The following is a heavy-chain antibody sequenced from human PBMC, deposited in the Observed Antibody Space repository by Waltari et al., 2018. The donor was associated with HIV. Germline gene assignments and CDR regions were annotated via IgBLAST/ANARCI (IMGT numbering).Heavy chain of an antibody. V-gene: IGHV4-4*07. CDR3: ARNLWFGEIMWFDP. Sequence: QVQLQESGPGLVRPSETLSRTCTVSGCSFISYYWSWIRQPAGKGLEWIGCIYYTGNTNYNPSLKSRVTMSVDAYNNQFSLRLNSVTAADTAVYYCARNLWFGEIMWFDPWGQGTLVTVSS. J-gene: IGHJ5*02. CDR1: GCSFISYY. CDR2: IYYTGNT. D-gene: IGHD3-10*01.